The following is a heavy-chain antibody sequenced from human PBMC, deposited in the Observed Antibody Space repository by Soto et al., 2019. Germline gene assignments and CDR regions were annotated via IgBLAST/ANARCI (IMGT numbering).Heavy chain of an antibody. CDR1: GFTFTSYA. CDR3: AKDPTSAIYCSGGSCRFDY. Sequence: GGSLRLSCASSGFTFTSYAMSWVRQAPGKGLEWVSAISGSGGSTYYADSVKGRFTISRDNSKNTLYLQMNSLRAEDTDLYYCAKDPTSAIYCSGGSCRFDYWGQGTLVTVSS. CDR2: ISGSGGST. D-gene: IGHD2-15*01. V-gene: IGHV3-23*01. J-gene: IGHJ4*02.